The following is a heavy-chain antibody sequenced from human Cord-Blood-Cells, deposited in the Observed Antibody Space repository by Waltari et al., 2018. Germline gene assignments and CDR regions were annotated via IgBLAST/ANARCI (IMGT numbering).Heavy chain of an antibody. CDR3: ARGYSGYDLIYYYYGMDV. J-gene: IGHJ6*02. D-gene: IGHD5-12*01. CDR1: GYTFTSYD. CDR2: MNPNRGNT. V-gene: IGHV1-8*01. Sequence: QVQLVQSGAEVKKPGASVKVSCKASGYTFTSYDINWVRQAPGQGLEWMGWMNPNRGNTGYAQKFQGRITMTRNTSISTAYMELSSLRSEDTAVYYCARGYSGYDLIYYYYGMDVWGQGTTVTVSS.